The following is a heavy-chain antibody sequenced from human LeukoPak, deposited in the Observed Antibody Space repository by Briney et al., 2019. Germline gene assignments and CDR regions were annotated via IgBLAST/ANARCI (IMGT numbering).Heavy chain of an antibody. CDR3: ATETNGRHYDY. Sequence: VKPGGSLRLSCTASGLTFSTSGFNWVRQAPGKGLEWVASIGPTGSDRYHADSINGRFTISRDNANNFLYLQMNSLRAEDTAVYYCATETNGRHYDYWGQGTLLTVSS. CDR2: IGPTGSDR. D-gene: IGHD1-14*01. J-gene: IGHJ4*02. CDR1: GLTFSTSG. V-gene: IGHV3-21*06.